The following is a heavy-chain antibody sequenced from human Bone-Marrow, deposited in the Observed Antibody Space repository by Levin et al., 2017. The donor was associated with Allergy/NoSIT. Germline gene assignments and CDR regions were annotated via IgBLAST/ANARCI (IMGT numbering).Heavy chain of an antibody. CDR2: IRRKTNSHAS. CDR3: TRLGRGYGDYGSNPDAFDI. Sequence: GGSLRLSCAASGFTFSDSAIHWVRQPPGKGLEWVGRIRRKTNSHASAYATSMQGRFTISSDDSKNTAYLHMISLNTADTADYYCTRLGRGYGDYGSNPDAFDIWGQGTMVTVSS. CDR1: GFTFSDSA. D-gene: IGHD4-17*01. V-gene: IGHV3-73*01. J-gene: IGHJ3*02.